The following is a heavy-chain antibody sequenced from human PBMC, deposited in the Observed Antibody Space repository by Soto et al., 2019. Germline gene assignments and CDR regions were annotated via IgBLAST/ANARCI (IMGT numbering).Heavy chain of an antibody. CDR1: GYTFSGYG. D-gene: IGHD4-17*01. Sequence: QVQLVQSGAEVKKPGAPVKVSCKASGYTFSGYGINWVRQAPGQGLEWMGWISAYNGNTKYAQKFQGRVTMTTDTSTSTADMELRSLRSDDTAVYFCARSSSDYGDDGLSLGYWGQGTLVTVSS. J-gene: IGHJ4*02. V-gene: IGHV1-18*01. CDR2: ISAYNGNT. CDR3: ARSSSDYGDDGLSLGY.